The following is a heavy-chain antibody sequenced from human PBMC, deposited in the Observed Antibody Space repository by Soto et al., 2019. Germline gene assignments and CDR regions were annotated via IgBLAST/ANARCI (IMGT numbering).Heavy chain of an antibody. J-gene: IGHJ3*02. V-gene: IGHV4-59*01. D-gene: IGHD4-17*01. CDR2: IYYSGST. Sequence: SETLSLTCTVSGGSISSYYWSWIRQPPGKGLEWIGYIYYSGSTNYNPSLKSRVTISVDTSKNQFSLKLSSVTAADTAVYYCASSTVTTTLAFDIWGQGTMVTVSS. CDR3: ASSTVTTTLAFDI. CDR1: GGSISSYY.